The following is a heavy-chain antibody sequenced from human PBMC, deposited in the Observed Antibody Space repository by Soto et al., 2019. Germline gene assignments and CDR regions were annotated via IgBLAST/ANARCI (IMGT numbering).Heavy chain of an antibody. V-gene: IGHV3-30*18. Sequence: GGSLRLSCAASGFTFSSYGMHWVRQAPGKGLEWVAVISYDGSNKYYADSVKGRFTISRDNSKNTLYLQMNSLRAEDTAVYYCAKTSYDSSGYYHFDYWGQGTLVTVS. J-gene: IGHJ4*02. CDR2: ISYDGSNK. CDR1: GFTFSSYG. CDR3: AKTSYDSSGYYHFDY. D-gene: IGHD3-22*01.